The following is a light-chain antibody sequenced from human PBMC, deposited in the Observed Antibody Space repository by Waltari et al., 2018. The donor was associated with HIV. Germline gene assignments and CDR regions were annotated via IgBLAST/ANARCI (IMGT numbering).Light chain of an antibody. CDR3: CSYTTSGTWV. CDR1: QNDLGYYNY. V-gene: IGLV2-14*03. Sequence: QSALTQPASVSGSPGQSITVSCSGTQNDLGYYNYVSWFLHHADKPPQLIISDVDKRPSGVSDRFSASKSGRTASLTIFGLQPDDEGDYFCCSYTTSGTWVFGGGTRVTV. J-gene: IGLJ3*02. CDR2: DVD.